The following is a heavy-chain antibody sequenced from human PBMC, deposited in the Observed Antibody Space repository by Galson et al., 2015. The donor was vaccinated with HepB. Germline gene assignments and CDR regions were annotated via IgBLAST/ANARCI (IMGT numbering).Heavy chain of an antibody. CDR3: ARELRYFDWSYNWFDP. CDR1: GYTFTGYY. CDR2: INPNSGGT. V-gene: IGHV1-2*02. J-gene: IGHJ5*02. Sequence: SVKVSCKASGYTFTGYYMHWVRQAPGQGLEWMGWINPNSGGTNYAQKFQGRVTMTRDTSISTAYMELSRLRSDDTAVYYCARELRYFDWSYNWFDPWGQGTLVTVSS. D-gene: IGHD3-9*01.